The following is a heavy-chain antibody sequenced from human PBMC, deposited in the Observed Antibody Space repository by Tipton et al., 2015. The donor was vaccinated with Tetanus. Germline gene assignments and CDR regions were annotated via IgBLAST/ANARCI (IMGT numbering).Heavy chain of an antibody. CDR1: GFTFSSYA. CDR2: ISGSGGST. D-gene: IGHD6-6*01. CDR3: AKELPPYSSASPPGYFDY. V-gene: IGHV3-23*01. Sequence: SLRLSCAASGFTFSSYAMSWVRQAPGKGLEWVSAISGSGGSTYYADSVKGRFTISRDNSKNTLYLQMNSLRAEDTAVYYCAKELPPYSSASPPGYFDYWGQGTLVTASS. J-gene: IGHJ4*02.